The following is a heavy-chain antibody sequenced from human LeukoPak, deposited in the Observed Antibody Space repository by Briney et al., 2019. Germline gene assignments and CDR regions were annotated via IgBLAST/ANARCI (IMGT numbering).Heavy chain of an antibody. D-gene: IGHD1-20*01. V-gene: IGHV6-1*01. CDR3: VRDQWYNWKPIDTFHI. CDR2: TYYRSKWYN. CDR1: GDSVSGNNAA. J-gene: IGHJ3*02. Sequence: SQTLSLTCAISGDSVSGNNAAWNWIRQSQARGLEWRGRTYYRSKWYNDYAVTVKSRIIINPDTSKNQFSLQLNSVTPEDTAVYYCVRDQWYNWKPIDTFHIWGQGTMVTVSS.